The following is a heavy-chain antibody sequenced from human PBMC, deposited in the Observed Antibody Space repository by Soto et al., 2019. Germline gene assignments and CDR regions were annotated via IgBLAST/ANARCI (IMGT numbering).Heavy chain of an antibody. CDR3: ARDEEQQLAHNWFDP. J-gene: IGHJ5*02. V-gene: IGHV1-69*01. CDR2: IIPIFGTA. D-gene: IGHD6-13*01. Sequence: QVQLVQSGAEVKKPGSSVKVSCKASGGTFSSYAISWVRQAPGQGLEWMGGIIPIFGTANYAQKFQGRVTITADECTSTAYMELRSLRSEDTAVYYCARDEEQQLAHNWFDPWGQGTLVTVSS. CDR1: GGTFSSYA.